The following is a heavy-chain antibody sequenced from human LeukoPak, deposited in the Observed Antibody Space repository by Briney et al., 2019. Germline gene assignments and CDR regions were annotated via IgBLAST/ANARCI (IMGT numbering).Heavy chain of an antibody. J-gene: IGHJ4*02. V-gene: IGHV3-23*01. CDR1: GFPFSTYA. CDR3: AKGYSSGWYAFDS. Sequence: QSGGSLRLSCAASGFPFSTYAMGWVRQAPGKGLEWASTIHGATYYADSVRGRFTISKDNSKNTLYLQMTSLRADDTALYYCAKGYSSGWYAFDSWGQGTLVTVSS. D-gene: IGHD6-19*01. CDR2: IHGAT.